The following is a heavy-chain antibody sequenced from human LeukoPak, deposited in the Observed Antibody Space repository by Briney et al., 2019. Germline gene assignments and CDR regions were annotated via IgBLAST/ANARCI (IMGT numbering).Heavy chain of an antibody. V-gene: IGHV1-2*04. CDR3: ARDLSVGAFDI. CDR1: GYTFTGYY. CDR2: INPNSGST. D-gene: IGHD1-26*01. Sequence: ASVKVSCKASGYTFTGYYMHWVRQAPGQGLEWMGWINPNSGSTNYAQKFQGWVTMTRDTSISTAYMELSRLRSDDTAVYYCARDLSVGAFDIWGQGTMVTVSS. J-gene: IGHJ3*02.